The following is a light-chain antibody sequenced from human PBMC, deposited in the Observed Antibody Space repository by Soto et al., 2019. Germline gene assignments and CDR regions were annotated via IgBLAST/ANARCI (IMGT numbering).Light chain of an antibody. J-gene: IGKJ2*01. V-gene: IGKV1-39*01. Sequence: DIQMTQSPPSLSASVGDMVTITCRASQSISSYLIWYQQKPGKAPKLLIYAASSLQSGVPSRFSGSGSGTYFTLTISSLQPEDFATYYCQQSYSTPQMYTFGQGTKLEIK. CDR1: QSISSY. CDR3: QQSYSTPQMYT. CDR2: AAS.